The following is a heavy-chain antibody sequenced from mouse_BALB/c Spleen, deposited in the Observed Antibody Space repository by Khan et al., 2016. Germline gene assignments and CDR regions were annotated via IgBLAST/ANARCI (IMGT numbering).Heavy chain of an antibody. CDR1: GFTFSSFG. CDR2: ISSGSSTI. Sequence: EVELVASGGGLVQPGGSRKLSCAASGFTFSSFGMHWVRQAPEKGLEWVAYISSGSSTIYYADTVKGRFTISRDNPKNTLFLQMTSLRSEDTAMYYCARWWYFDVWGAGTTVTVSS. CDR3: ARWWYFDV. J-gene: IGHJ1*01. V-gene: IGHV5-17*02.